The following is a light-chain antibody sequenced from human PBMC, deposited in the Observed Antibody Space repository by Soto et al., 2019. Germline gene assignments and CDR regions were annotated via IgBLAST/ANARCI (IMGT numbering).Light chain of an antibody. V-gene: IGKV3-20*01. Sequence: EIVLTQSPGTLSLSPGERATLSCWASQSVSSSYLAWYQQKPGQAPRLLIYGASSRATGIPDRFSGSGSGTDFTLTISRLEPEDFAVYYCQQYGSSPWTFRQGNKVEIK. CDR3: QQYGSSPWT. CDR1: QSVSSSY. CDR2: GAS. J-gene: IGKJ1*01.